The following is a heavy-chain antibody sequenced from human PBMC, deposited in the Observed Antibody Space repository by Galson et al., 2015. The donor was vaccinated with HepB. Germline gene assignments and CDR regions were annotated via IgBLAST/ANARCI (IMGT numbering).Heavy chain of an antibody. V-gene: IGHV1-24*01. CDR3: ATVSSVTALDAFDL. Sequence: SVKVSCKVSGYTLTELSMHWVRQTPGKGLEWMGGFDPEDSEMIYAQKLRGRVTMTEDTTTDTDYMELSSLRSEDTAVYYCATVSSVTALDAFDLWGQGTMVTVSS. D-gene: IGHD2-21*02. J-gene: IGHJ3*01. CDR1: GYTLTELS. CDR2: FDPEDSEM.